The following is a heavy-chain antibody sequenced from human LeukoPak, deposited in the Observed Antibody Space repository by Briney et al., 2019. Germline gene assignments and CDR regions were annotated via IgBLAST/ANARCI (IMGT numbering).Heavy chain of an antibody. D-gene: IGHD3-10*02. J-gene: IGHJ6*04. Sequence: GGSLRLSCAASGFTFDDFGMIWVRQAPGKGLECVSGINWDGGSTTYADSVKGRFTISRDNAKNSLYLQMNSLRAEDTAVYYCAELGITMIGGVWGKGTTVTISS. CDR1: GFTFDDFG. V-gene: IGHV3-20*04. CDR3: AELGITMIGGV. CDR2: INWDGGST.